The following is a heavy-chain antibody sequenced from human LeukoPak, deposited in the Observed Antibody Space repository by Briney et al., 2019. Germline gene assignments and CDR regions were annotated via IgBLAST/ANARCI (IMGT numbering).Heavy chain of an antibody. J-gene: IGHJ4*02. CDR2: ISYDGSNK. CDR1: GFTFSSYA. CDR3: ASLGGHYGPSDY. Sequence: PGGSLRLSCAASGFTFSSYAMHWVRQAPGKGLEWVAVISYDGSNKYYADSVKGRFTISRDNSKNTLYLQMNSLRAEDTAVYYCASLGGHYGPSDYWGQGTLVTVSS. V-gene: IGHV3-30-3*01. D-gene: IGHD4-17*01.